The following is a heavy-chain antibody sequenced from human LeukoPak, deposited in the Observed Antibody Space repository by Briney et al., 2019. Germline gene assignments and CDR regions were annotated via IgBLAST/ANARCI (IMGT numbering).Heavy chain of an antibody. J-gene: IGHJ5*02. CDR3: ARETAAGTGYWFDP. Sequence: ASVKVSCKASGYTFTGHHIHWVRQAPGQGLEWMGWINPNSGGTNYAQKFQGRVTMTRDTSISTAYMELSRLRSDDTAVYYCARETAAGTGYWFDPWGQGTLVTVSS. CDR2: INPNSGGT. D-gene: IGHD6-13*01. V-gene: IGHV1-2*02. CDR1: GYTFTGHH.